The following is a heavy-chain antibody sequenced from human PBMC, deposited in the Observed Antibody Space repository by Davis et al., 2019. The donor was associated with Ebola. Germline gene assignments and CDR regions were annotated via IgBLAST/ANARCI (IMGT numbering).Heavy chain of an antibody. D-gene: IGHD6-13*01. Sequence: GESLKISCAASGFTFRSWGMNWVRQAPGKGLEWVSYISNTAKTIYYADSVKGRFTISRDNARNSVYLQMDSLRAEDTGVYYCARIIAASAPFDYRGQGTPVTVSS. CDR1: GFTFRSWG. V-gene: IGHV3-48*03. CDR2: ISNTAKTI. J-gene: IGHJ4*02. CDR3: ARIIAASAPFDY.